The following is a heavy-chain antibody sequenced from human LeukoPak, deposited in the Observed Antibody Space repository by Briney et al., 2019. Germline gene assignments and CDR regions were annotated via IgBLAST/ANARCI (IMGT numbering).Heavy chain of an antibody. CDR2: VSGSGGNT. D-gene: IGHD4/OR15-4a*01. CDR3: AKSGLSRFDC. Sequence: GGSLRLSCAASGFTFSTYAMSWVRQAPGKGLEWVSSVSGSGGNTHYADSVKGRFTISRDNSKNTLSLQMNSLRAEDTAVYYCAKSGLSRFDCWGQGTLVTVSS. V-gene: IGHV3-23*01. J-gene: IGHJ4*02. CDR1: GFTFSTYA.